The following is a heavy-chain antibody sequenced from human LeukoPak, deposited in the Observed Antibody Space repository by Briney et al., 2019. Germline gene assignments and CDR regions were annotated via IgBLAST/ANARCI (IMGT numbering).Heavy chain of an antibody. CDR1: GYTLTELS. CDR2: FDPEDGET. V-gene: IGHV1-24*01. CDR3: ATPPSTPGIQIWLSYFDY. Sequence: ASVKVSCKVSGYTLTELSMHWVRQAPGKGLEWMGGFDPEDGETIYAQKFQGRVTMTEDTSTDTAYMELSSLRSEDAAVYYCATPPSTPGIQIWLSYFDYWGQGTLVTVS. J-gene: IGHJ4*02. D-gene: IGHD5-18*01.